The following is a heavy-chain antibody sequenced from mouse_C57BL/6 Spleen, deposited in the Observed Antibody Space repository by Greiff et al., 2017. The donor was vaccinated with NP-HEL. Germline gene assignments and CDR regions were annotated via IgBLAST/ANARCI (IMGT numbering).Heavy chain of an antibody. CDR1: GYTFTDYY. Sequence: EVQLQQSGPELVKPGASVKISCKASGYTFTDYYMNWVKQSHGKSLEWIGDINPNNGGTSYNQKFKGKATLTVDKSSSTAYMELRSLTSEDSAVYYCARYPLYGNFDYWGQGTTLTVSS. J-gene: IGHJ2*01. D-gene: IGHD2-1*01. V-gene: IGHV1-26*01. CDR2: INPNNGGT. CDR3: ARYPLYGNFDY.